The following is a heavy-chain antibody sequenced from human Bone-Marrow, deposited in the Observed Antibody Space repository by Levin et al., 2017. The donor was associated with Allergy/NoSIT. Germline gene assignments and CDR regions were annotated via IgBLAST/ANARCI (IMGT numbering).Heavy chain of an antibody. D-gene: IGHD2-15*01. CDR2: IDLHGSEK. CDR1: GFTFSHYW. Sequence: SCAASGFTFSHYWMTWVRQAPGKGLEWVASIDLHGSEKYYVDSVKGRFTISRDNTKNSLDLQMSSLRAEDTATYYCARDGSPDHWGQGILVAVSS. J-gene: IGHJ4*02. CDR3: ARDGSPDH. V-gene: IGHV3-7*01.